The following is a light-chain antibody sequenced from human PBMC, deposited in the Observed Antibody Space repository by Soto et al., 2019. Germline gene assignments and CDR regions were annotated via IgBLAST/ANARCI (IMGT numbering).Light chain of an antibody. V-gene: IGKV3-11*01. Sequence: EIVLTQSPATLSLSPGERATLSCRASQSVSTYVAWYQQKPGQAPRLVLYHASNRATGIPAGFSGSGSETDFTLTISSLEPEDFAVYYCQQRDNRPYTFGQGTRLEI. J-gene: IGKJ2*01. CDR1: QSVSTY. CDR3: QQRDNRPYT. CDR2: HAS.